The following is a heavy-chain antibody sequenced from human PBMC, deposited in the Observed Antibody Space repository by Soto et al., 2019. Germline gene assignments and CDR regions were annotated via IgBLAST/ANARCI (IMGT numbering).Heavy chain of an antibody. CDR1: GFTFSSYA. Sequence: GGSLRLSCAASGFTFSSYAMHWVRQAPGKGLEWVAVISYDGSNKYYADSVKGRFTISRDNSKNTLYLQMNSLRAEDTAVYYCAMATVTTGSCDYWGQGTLVTVSS. V-gene: IGHV3-30-3*01. J-gene: IGHJ4*02. CDR3: AMATVTTGSCDY. CDR2: ISYDGSNK. D-gene: IGHD4-17*01.